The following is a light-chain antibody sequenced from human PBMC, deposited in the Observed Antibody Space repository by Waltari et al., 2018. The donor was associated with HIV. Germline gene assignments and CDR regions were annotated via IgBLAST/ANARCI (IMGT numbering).Light chain of an antibody. CDR2: ATI. CDR1: DSTIGSHP. J-gene: IGLJ3*02. CDR3: ETWDENLIGV. Sequence: QAVLTQQPSVSGAPGKSVSISCSVCDSTIGSHPVNWYQQLPGMAPRLLIYATINRHPGVPERFSSARSGASVSLTIRGLQFEDEATYFCETWDENLIGVFGGGTHLTVL. V-gene: IGLV1-44*01.